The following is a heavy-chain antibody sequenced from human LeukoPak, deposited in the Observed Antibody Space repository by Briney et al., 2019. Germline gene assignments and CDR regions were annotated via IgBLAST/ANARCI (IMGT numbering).Heavy chain of an antibody. CDR1: GRSIRPFP. CDR3: ARVDTFNGNSGFWYFDP. CDR2: IGSGSSDI. J-gene: IGHJ2*01. V-gene: IGHV3-21*01. D-gene: IGHD2/OR15-2a*01. Sequence: PGGSLRLSRAASGRSIRPFPMIWVRQPPGKGLEWLSFIGSGSSDIYYADSIKGRFSVFRADARESLYLQMDSLRAEDTAVYYCARVDTFNGNSGFWYFDPWGRGTLVTVSS.